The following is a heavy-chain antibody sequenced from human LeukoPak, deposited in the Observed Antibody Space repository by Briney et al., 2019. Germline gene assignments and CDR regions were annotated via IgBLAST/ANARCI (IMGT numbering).Heavy chain of an antibody. Sequence: GGSLRLSCAASGFTFSTSNMNWVRQAPGKGLEWVSSIGPDSKYIYYADSVKGRFTISRDNAKNSLYLQMNSLRAEDTAVYYCARVVALATDYWGQGTLVTVSS. CDR1: GFTFSTSN. J-gene: IGHJ4*02. CDR2: IGPDSKYI. CDR3: ARVVALATDY. D-gene: IGHD1-26*01. V-gene: IGHV3-21*01.